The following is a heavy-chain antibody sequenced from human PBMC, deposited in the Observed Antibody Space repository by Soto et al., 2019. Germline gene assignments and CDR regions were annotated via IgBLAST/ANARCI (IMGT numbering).Heavy chain of an antibody. D-gene: IGHD3-22*01. V-gene: IGHV3-30-3*01. CDR2: ISYDGSNK. J-gene: IGHJ5*02. Sequence: GSLLLTCTASGFTFSSYAMHWVRQAPGKGLEWVAVISYDGSNKYYADSVKGRFTISRDNSKNTLYLQMNSLRAEDTAVYYCARPSLQYYYDSKRDLNWFDPWGQGTLVTVYS. CDR3: ARPSLQYYYDSKRDLNWFDP. CDR1: GFTFSSYA.